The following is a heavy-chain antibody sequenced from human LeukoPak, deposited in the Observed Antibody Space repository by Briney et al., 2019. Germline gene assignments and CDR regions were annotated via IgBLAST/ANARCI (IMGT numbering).Heavy chain of an antibody. V-gene: IGHV4-59*01. Sequence: SETLSLTFPVSGGSISSYYWSWIRQPPGKGLEWIGYIYYSGSTNYTPSLKTRVTISVDTSKNQFSLKLSSVTAADTAVYYCARGIDLRGWGQGTLVTVSS. J-gene: IGHJ4*02. CDR2: IYYSGST. CDR1: GGSISSYY. D-gene: IGHD2/OR15-2a*01. CDR3: ARGIDLRG.